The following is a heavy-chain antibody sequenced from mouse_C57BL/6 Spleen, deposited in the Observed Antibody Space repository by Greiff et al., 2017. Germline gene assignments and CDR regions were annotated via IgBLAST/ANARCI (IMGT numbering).Heavy chain of an antibody. D-gene: IGHD2-4*01. V-gene: IGHV5-17*01. Sequence: EVQLVESGGGLVKPGGSLKLSCAASGFTFSDYGMHWVRQAPEKGLEWVAYISSGSSTIYYADTVKGRFTISRDNAKNTLFLQMTSLRSEDTAMYYCARSYDYDGPYAMDDWGQGTSVTVSS. J-gene: IGHJ4*01. CDR1: GFTFSDYG. CDR3: ARSYDYDGPYAMDD. CDR2: ISSGSSTI.